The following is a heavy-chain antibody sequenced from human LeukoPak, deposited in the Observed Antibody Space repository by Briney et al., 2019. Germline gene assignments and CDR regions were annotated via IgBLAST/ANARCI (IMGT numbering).Heavy chain of an antibody. CDR2: INPSGGST. CDR3: ATDPPGGATQDGY. Sequence: ASVKVSCKASGYTFTSYYMHWVRQAPGQGLEWMGIINPSGGSTSYAQKFQGRVTMTEDTSTDTAYMELSSLRSEDTAVYYCATDPPGGATQDGYWGQGTLVTVSS. J-gene: IGHJ4*02. D-gene: IGHD1-26*01. V-gene: IGHV1-46*01. CDR1: GYTFTSYY.